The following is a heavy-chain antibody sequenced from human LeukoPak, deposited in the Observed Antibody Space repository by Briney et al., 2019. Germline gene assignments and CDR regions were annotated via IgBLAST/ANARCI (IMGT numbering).Heavy chain of an antibody. CDR3: TRLSSYGDYVDY. D-gene: IGHD4-17*01. CDR2: INHSGST. V-gene: IGHV4-38-2*01. J-gene: IGHJ4*02. CDR1: GYSISSGYY. Sequence: SETLSLTCAVSGYSISSGYYWGWIRQPPGKGLEWIGEINHSGSTNYNPSLKSRVTISVDTSKNQFSLKLSSVTAADTAVYYCTRLSSYGDYVDYWGQGTLVTVSS.